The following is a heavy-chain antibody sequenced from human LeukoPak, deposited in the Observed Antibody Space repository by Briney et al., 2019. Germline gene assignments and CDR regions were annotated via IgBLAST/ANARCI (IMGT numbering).Heavy chain of an antibody. CDR3: ARALGSIVDF. J-gene: IGHJ4*02. Sequence: PGGSLRLSCAASGFSFSDYYMNWIRQAPGKGLEWVSYISGSSTHTNYADSVKGRFTISRDNAKNTLYLQMSSLRAEDTGVYYCARALGSIVDFWGQGTLVTVSS. D-gene: IGHD6-6*01. CDR2: ISGSSTHT. CDR1: GFSFSDYY. V-gene: IGHV3-11*06.